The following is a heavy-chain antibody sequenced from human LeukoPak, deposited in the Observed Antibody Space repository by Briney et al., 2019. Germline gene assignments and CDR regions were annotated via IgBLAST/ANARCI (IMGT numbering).Heavy chain of an antibody. CDR2: ISNDGSDK. CDR1: GYYFKSYA. D-gene: IGHD3-22*01. Sequence: GGSLRLSCAASGYYFKSYAIHWVRQAPGKGLEWVAIISNDGSDKYYADSVNGRFTISRDNSKNTLYLQMNSLRAEDTAVYYCAKQTYYDSSGYYQEAFDIWGQGTMVTVSS. CDR3: AKQTYYDSSGYYQEAFDI. J-gene: IGHJ3*02. V-gene: IGHV3-30*04.